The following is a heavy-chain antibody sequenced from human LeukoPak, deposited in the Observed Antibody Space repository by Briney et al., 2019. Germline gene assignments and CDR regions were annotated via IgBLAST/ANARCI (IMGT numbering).Heavy chain of an antibody. J-gene: IGHJ2*01. Sequence: ASVKVSCRASGYSFTTNAMNWMRQAPGQGLEWMGWINTNTGNPTYAQGFTGRFVFSLDTSVSTAYLQINSHKAEDPAVYYCARISWGSGWGYFDLWGRGTLITVSS. CDR2: INTNTGNP. CDR3: ARISWGSGWGYFDL. CDR1: GYSFTTNA. V-gene: IGHV7-4-1*02. D-gene: IGHD7-27*01.